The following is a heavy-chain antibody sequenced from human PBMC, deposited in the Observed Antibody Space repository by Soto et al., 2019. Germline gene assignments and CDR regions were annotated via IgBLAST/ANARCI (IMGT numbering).Heavy chain of an antibody. CDR3: ARDAWVNPSSRDGYNQGH. CDR1: GFTFSSYG. D-gene: IGHD5-12*01. J-gene: IGHJ4*02. Sequence: QVQLVESGGGVVQPGRSLRLSCAASGFTFSSYGMHWVRQAPGKGLEWVAVIWYDGSNKYYADSVKGRFTISRDNSKNTLYLQMNSLRAEDTAVYYCARDAWVNPSSRDGYNQGHWGQGTLVTVSS. V-gene: IGHV3-33*01. CDR2: IWYDGSNK.